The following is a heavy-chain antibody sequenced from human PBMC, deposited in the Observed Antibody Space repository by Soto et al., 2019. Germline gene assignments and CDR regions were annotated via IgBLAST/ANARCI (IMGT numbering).Heavy chain of an antibody. Sequence: QVQLQESGPGLVKPSETLSLTCTVSVRSIRSYYWSWIWEPPGKGLEWIGYVYSSGRTSYNPSLRSRVTISVDTSNNQFSLDLSSVTAADTAVYYCARGSELWPYWGQGTLVTVSS. CDR3: ARGSELWPY. CDR2: VYSSGRT. V-gene: IGHV4-59*01. J-gene: IGHJ4*02. CDR1: VRSIRSYY. D-gene: IGHD5-18*01.